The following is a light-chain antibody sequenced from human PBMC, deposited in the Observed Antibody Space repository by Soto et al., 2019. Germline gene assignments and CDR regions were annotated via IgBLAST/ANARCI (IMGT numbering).Light chain of an antibody. CDR3: GTWDNSLSAGV. V-gene: IGLV1-51*01. CDR2: DNN. CDR1: SGDIGAFNF. Sequence: QAVLTQPASVSGSPGQSITISCTGTSGDIGAFNFVSWYQQLPGTAPKLLIYDNNKRPSGIPDRFSGSKSGTSATLGITGLQTGDEAEYYCGTWDNSLSAGVFGGGTKLTVL. J-gene: IGLJ2*01.